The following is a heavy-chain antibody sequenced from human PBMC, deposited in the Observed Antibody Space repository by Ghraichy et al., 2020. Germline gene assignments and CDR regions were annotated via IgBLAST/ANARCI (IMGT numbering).Heavy chain of an antibody. CDR1: GGSISSGDYY. Sequence: SETLSLTCTVSGGSISSGDYYWSWIRQPPGKGLEWIGYIYYSGSTYHNPSLKSRVTISVDTSKNQFSLKLSSVTAADTAVYYCARGQRYYYDSSGYYYGYWGQGTLVTVSS. V-gene: IGHV4-30-4*01. CDR2: IYYSGST. J-gene: IGHJ4*02. CDR3: ARGQRYYYDSSGYYYGY. D-gene: IGHD3-22*01.